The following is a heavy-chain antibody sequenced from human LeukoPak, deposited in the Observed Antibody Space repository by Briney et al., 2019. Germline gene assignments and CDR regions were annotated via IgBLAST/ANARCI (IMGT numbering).Heavy chain of an antibody. CDR2: IKQDGSEK. Sequence: PGGSLRLSCAASGFTFSSYAMSWVRQAPGKGLEWVANIKQDGSEKYYVDSVKGRFTISRDNAKNSLYLQMNSLRAEDTAVYYCARRKGAPFDYWGQGTLVTVSS. J-gene: IGHJ4*02. CDR1: GFTFSSYA. V-gene: IGHV3-7*01. CDR3: ARRKGAPFDY. D-gene: IGHD4/OR15-4a*01.